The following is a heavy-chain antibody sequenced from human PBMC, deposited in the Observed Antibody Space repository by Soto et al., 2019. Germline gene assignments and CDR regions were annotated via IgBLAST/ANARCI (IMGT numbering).Heavy chain of an antibody. D-gene: IGHD6-6*01. CDR2: ISGSGGST. CDR3: ANWIEWYSSSSTRDYFDY. Sequence: LRLSCAASGFTFSSYAMSWVRQAPGKGLEWVSAISGSGGSTYYADSVKGRFTISRDNPKNTLYLQMNSLRAEDTAVYYCANWIEWYSSSSTRDYFDYWGQGTLVTVSS. CDR1: GFTFSSYA. V-gene: IGHV3-23*01. J-gene: IGHJ4*02.